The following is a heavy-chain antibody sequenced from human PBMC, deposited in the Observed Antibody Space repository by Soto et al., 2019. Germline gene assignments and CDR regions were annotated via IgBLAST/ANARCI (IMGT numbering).Heavy chain of an antibody. D-gene: IGHD6-19*01. CDR2: ISGSAGHT. Sequence: LRLSCAASGFTFASHAMSWVRLAPGKGLEWLAGISGSAGHTYYADSVKGRFTNSRDSSENTLYLQMNSLGGEDTAIYYCAKAGLPVAGNYFDFWGQGTLVTVSS. CDR1: GFTFASHA. CDR3: AKAGLPVAGNYFDF. J-gene: IGHJ4*02. V-gene: IGHV3-23*01.